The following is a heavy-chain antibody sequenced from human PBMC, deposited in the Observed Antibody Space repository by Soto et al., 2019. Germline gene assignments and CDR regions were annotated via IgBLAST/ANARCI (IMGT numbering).Heavy chain of an antibody. CDR1: GYTFTGYY. CDR2: INPNSGGT. Sequence: XSVKGSCNASGYTFTGYYMHWVRQAPGQGLEWMGWINPNSGGTNYAQKFQGWVTMTRDTSISTAYMELSRLRSDDTAVYYCARGLVDTAMAGDYWGQGTLVTVSS. D-gene: IGHD5-18*01. J-gene: IGHJ4*02. V-gene: IGHV1-2*04. CDR3: ARGLVDTAMAGDY.